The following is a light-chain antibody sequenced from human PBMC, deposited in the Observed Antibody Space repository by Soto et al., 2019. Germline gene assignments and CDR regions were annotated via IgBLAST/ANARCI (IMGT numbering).Light chain of an antibody. V-gene: IGKV3-15*01. J-gene: IGKJ1*01. CDR2: DAS. CDR1: QSVRSN. CDR3: QQYNNWPGT. Sequence: EIVMTQSPGTLSVSPGERATLSCGASQSVRSNLAWYQQKPGQAPRLLIYDASTRATGIPARFSGSGSGTEFTLTISSLQSEDFAIYSCQQYNNWPGTLGQGTKVEIK.